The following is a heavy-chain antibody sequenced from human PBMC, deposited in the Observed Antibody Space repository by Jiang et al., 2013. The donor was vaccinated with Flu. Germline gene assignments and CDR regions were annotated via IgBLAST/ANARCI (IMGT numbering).Heavy chain of an antibody. J-gene: IGHJ4*02. Sequence: GLVQPGGSLRLSCATSGLTFSSYAMTWVRQAPGKGLEWVSTVSGSGSNTYYADSVKGRFTISRDNSKNTLYLQMNSLRAEDTAVYYCAKAITALGTYFDYWGQGTLVTVSS. CDR3: AKAITALGTYFDY. D-gene: IGHD1-14*01. CDR2: VSGSGSNT. V-gene: IGHV3-23*01. CDR1: GLTFSSYA.